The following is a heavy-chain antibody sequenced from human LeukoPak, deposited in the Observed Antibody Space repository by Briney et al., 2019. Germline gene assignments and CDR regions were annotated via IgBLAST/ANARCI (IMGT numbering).Heavy chain of an antibody. J-gene: IGHJ6*03. V-gene: IGHV3-53*01. CDR1: GFTVSSNS. CDR2: IYSGDT. CDR3: ARAWGCSGRSCQTYYYYYMDV. D-gene: IGHD2-15*01. Sequence: GGSLRLSCTVSGFTVSSNSMSWVRQAPGKGLEWVSFIYSGDTHYSDSVKGRFTISRDHSKNTLYLQMNSLRAEDTALYYCARAWGCSGRSCQTYYYYYMDVWGKGTTVTVSS.